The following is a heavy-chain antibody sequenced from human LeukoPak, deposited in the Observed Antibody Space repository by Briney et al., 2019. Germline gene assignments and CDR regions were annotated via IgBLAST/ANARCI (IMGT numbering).Heavy chain of an antibody. D-gene: IGHD2-15*01. CDR1: GFTFTSYT. V-gene: IGHV3-21*01. Sequence: GGSLRLSCAASGFTFTSYTMNWVRQAPGKGLEWVSSISSSSNYIYYADSVKGRFTISRDNAKNSLYLQMNSLRAEDTAVYYCARAGYCSGGSCYGSDYWGQGTLVSVSS. CDR2: ISSSSNYI. J-gene: IGHJ4*02. CDR3: ARAGYCSGGSCYGSDY.